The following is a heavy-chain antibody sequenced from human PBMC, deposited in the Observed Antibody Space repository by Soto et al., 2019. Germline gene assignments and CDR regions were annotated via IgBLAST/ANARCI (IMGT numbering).Heavy chain of an antibody. CDR1: GFTFSSYW. CDR2: IKQDGSEK. V-gene: IGHV3-7*05. CDR3: ARENIQLWRKKYYYYGMDV. Sequence: QPGGSLRLSCAASGFTFSSYWMSWVRQAPGKGLEWVANIKQDGSEKYYVDSVKGRFTISRDNAKNSLYLQMNSLRAEDTAVYYCARENIQLWRKKYYYYGMDVWGQGTTVTVSS. D-gene: IGHD5-18*01. J-gene: IGHJ6*02.